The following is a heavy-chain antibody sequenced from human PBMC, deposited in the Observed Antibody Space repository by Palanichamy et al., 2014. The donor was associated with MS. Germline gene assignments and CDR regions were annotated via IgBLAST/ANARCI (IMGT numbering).Heavy chain of an antibody. Sequence: GLEWVAVISYDGSNKYYADSVKGRFTISRDNSKNTLYLQMNSLRAEDTAVYYCARDSRREQLWFSNGMDVWGQGTTVTVSS. J-gene: IGHJ6*02. CDR3: ARDSRREQLWFSNGMDV. CDR2: ISYDGSNK. D-gene: IGHD5-18*01. V-gene: IGHV3-30-3*01.